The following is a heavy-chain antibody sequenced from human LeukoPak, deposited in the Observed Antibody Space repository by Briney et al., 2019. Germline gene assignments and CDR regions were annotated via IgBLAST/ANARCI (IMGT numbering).Heavy chain of an antibody. CDR2: IYSAGDT. CDR3: AKDRYDSSGYYYDD. Sequence: GSLRLSCAGSGFTVSSNYMSWVRQAPGKGLEWASVIYSAGDTYYANSVKGRFTISRDNSKKTLYLQMNSLRAEDTAVYYCAKDRYDSSGYYYDDWGQGTLVTVSS. V-gene: IGHV3-66*02. CDR1: GFTVSSNY. J-gene: IGHJ4*02. D-gene: IGHD3-22*01.